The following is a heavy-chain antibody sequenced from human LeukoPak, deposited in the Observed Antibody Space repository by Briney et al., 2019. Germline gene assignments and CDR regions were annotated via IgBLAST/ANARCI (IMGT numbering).Heavy chain of an antibody. J-gene: IGHJ6*03. D-gene: IGHD6-13*01. V-gene: IGHV3-30*02. CDR2: IRYDGSNK. Sequence: TGGSLRLSCAASGFTFSSYGMHWVRQAPGKGLEWVAFIRYDGSNKYYADSVKGRFTISRDNSKNTLYLQMNSLRAEDTAVYYCAKEQQPSYYYYYMDVWGKGTTVTISS. CDR1: GFTFSSYG. CDR3: AKEQQPSYYYYYMDV.